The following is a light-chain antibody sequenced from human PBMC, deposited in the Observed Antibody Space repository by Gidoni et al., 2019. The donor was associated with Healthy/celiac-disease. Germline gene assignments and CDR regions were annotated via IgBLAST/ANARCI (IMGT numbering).Light chain of an antibody. Sequence: QLLLTHSPSATPSPRSYVKLTCTLSSGHSSYAIAWHQQQPEKGPRYLMKLNSDGSHSKGDEMPDRFSFSISGAERYLTISGLQSGDEADCYCQTWGTGSRVFGGGTKLTVL. CDR3: QTWGTGSRV. CDR2: LNSDGSH. J-gene: IGLJ3*02. CDR1: SGHSSYA. V-gene: IGLV4-69*01.